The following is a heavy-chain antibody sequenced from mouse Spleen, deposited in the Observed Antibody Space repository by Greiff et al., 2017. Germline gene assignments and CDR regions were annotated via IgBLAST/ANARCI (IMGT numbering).Heavy chain of an antibody. J-gene: IGHJ1*03. Sequence: QVQLQQSGAELAKPGASVKLSCKASGYTFTSSWMHWVKQRPGQGLEWIGYINPSSGYTKYNQKFKDKATLTADKSSSTAYMQLSSLTYEDSAVYYCARSYYSNYGYFDVWGTGTTVTVSS. CDR1: GYTFTSSW. CDR2: INPSSGYT. CDR3: ARSYYSNYGYFDV. V-gene: IGHV1-7*01. D-gene: IGHD2-5*01.